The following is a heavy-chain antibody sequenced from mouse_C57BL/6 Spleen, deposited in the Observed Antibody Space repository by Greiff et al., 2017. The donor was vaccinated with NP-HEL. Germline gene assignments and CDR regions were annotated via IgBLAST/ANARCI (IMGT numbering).Heavy chain of an antibody. CDR1: GYTFTDYY. J-gene: IGHJ4*01. CDR2: INPYNGGT. Sequence: VQLKESGPVLVKPGASVKMSCKASGYTFTDYYMNWVKQSHGKSLEWIGVINPYNGGTSYNQKFKGKATLTVDKSSSTAYMELNSLTSEDSAVYYCARKEIYYYGSSGAMDYWGQGTSVTVSS. CDR3: ARKEIYYYGSSGAMDY. D-gene: IGHD1-1*01. V-gene: IGHV1-19*01.